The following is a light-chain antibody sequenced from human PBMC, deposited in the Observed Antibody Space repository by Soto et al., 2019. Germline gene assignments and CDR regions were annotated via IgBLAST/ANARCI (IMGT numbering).Light chain of an antibody. Sequence: EIGLTQSPGTLSLSPGERATLSCRASQSVSSSYLAWYQQKPGQAPRLLIYGASSRATGIPDRFSGSGSGTDFTLTISRLEPEDFAVYYCQQYGSSHTFGQGTRLEIK. CDR2: GAS. CDR1: QSVSSSY. J-gene: IGKJ5*01. CDR3: QQYGSSHT. V-gene: IGKV3-20*01.